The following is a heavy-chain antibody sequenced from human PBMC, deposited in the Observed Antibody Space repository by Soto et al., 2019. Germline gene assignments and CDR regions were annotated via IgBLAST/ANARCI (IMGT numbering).Heavy chain of an antibody. V-gene: IGHV4-4*01. CDR1: GGTVASSHW. Sequence: LSLTCGVSGGTVASSHWWSWARQSPSRGLEWIGNVYHTGDTNFNPSLQSRVTFSVDKSNNQFSLRLTSLTAADTAVYFCAREIVTAGGNNYFDPWGPRTLVTVSS. CDR3: AREIVTAGGNNYFDP. CDR2: VYHTGDT. J-gene: IGHJ5*02. D-gene: IGHD2-21*02.